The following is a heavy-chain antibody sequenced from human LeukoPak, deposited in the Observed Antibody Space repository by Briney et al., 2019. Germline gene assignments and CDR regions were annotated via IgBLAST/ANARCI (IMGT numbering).Heavy chain of an antibody. D-gene: IGHD3-10*01. J-gene: IGHJ4*02. V-gene: IGHV3-33*01. CDR2: RWYDGSNK. CDR1: GFTFSSYG. CDR3: ARDLGSTGSFDY. Sequence: GGSLRLSCAASGFTFSSYGMHLVRQAPGKGLEWVAVRWYDGSNKYYADSVKGRFTISRDNSKNTLYLQMNSLRAEDTAVYYCARDLGSTGSFDYWGQGTLVTVSS.